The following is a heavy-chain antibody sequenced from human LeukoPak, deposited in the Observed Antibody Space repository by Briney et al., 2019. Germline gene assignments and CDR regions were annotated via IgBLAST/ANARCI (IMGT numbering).Heavy chain of an antibody. CDR1: GYTFTGYY. CDR3: ARENVWGYNFFAYYMDV. J-gene: IGHJ6*03. V-gene: IGHV1-2*02. CDR2: INPNSGGT. Sequence: APVKVSCKASGYTFTGYYMHWVRQAPGQGLEWMGWINPNSGGTNYAQKFQGRVTMTRDTSISTAYMELSRLRSDDTAVYYCARENVWGYNFFAYYMDVWGKGTTVTVSS. D-gene: IGHD5-24*01.